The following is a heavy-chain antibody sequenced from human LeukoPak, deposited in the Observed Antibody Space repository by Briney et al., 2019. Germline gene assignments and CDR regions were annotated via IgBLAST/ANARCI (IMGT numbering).Heavy chain of an antibody. CDR3: AKDPWNTAVANTNGWFDP. CDR2: ISGSGGNT. J-gene: IGHJ5*02. Sequence: PGGSLRLSCAASGFTFSSYAMSWVRRAPGKGLEWVSSISGSGGNTYYAQSVKGRFSISRDNSKNTLNLQMDSLRGDDTALYFCAKDPWNTAVANTNGWFDPWGQGTLVTVSS. V-gene: IGHV3-23*01. CDR1: GFTFSSYA. D-gene: IGHD1/OR15-1a*01.